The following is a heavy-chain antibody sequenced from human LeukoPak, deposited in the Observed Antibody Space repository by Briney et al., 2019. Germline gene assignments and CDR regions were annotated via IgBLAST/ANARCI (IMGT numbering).Heavy chain of an antibody. CDR3: ARDHGIVVEGWFDP. J-gene: IGHJ5*02. V-gene: IGHV1-2*02. CDR2: IDPNNGGT. Sequence: ASVKVSCKASGYTFTGYYIHWVRQAPGQGLEWMGWIDPNNGGTNYAQKFQGRVTMTRDTSISTAYMELSRLRSDDTAVYHCARDHGIVVEGWFDPWGQGTLVTVSS. D-gene: IGHD2-2*01. CDR1: GYTFTGYY.